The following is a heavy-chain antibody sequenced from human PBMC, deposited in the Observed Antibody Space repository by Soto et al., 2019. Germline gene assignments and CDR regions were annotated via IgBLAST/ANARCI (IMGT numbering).Heavy chain of an antibody. D-gene: IGHD2-15*01. V-gene: IGHV5-51*01. Sequence: GESLKISCKSSGYSFTSYWIGWVRQMPGKGLEWMGIIYPGDSDTRYSPSFQGQVTVSADKSISTAYLQWSSLRASDTAMYFCARQGSPGSWGYWGQGTLVTVSS. CDR2: IYPGDSDT. J-gene: IGHJ4*02. CDR3: ARQGSPGSWGY. CDR1: GYSFTSYW.